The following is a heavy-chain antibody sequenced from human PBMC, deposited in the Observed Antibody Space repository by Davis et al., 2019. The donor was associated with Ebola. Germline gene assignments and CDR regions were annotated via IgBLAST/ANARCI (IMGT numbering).Heavy chain of an antibody. J-gene: IGHJ3*02. CDR2: LNPNSGGS. CDR3: ATQMGRIAPRPAFNI. D-gene: IGHD5-24*01. V-gene: IGHV1-2*02. CDR1: GYNFAIYN. Sequence: ASVKVSCKASGYNFAIYNIHWVRQARGQGLEWMGWLNPNSGGSASTQKFQGRLTMTSDTSISTAYLDLGSLQSGDTAVYYCATQMGRIAPRPAFNIWGQGTLVSVSS.